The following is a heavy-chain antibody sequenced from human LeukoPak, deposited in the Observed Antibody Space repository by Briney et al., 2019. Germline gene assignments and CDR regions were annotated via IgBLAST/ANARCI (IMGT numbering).Heavy chain of an antibody. CDR3: AKERCTSTSCPFDY. J-gene: IGHJ4*02. CDR2: ISYRGST. V-gene: IGHV4-31*03. D-gene: IGHD2-2*01. CDR1: GDSISSGRHY. Sequence: PSQTLSLTCTVSGDSISSGRHYWSWIRQHPVPGLEWIGYISYRGSTSYNPSLKSRVTTSLDTSKNQFSLRLNSVTAADTAVYYCAKERCTSTSCPFDYWGQGILVTVSS.